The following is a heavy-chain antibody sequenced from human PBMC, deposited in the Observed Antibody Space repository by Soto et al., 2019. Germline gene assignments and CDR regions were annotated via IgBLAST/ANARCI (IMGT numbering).Heavy chain of an antibody. J-gene: IGHJ3*02. CDR3: VRDKWLQNDDGFDI. D-gene: IGHD5-12*01. CDR1: GGSISSSSYY. CDR2: STT. Sequence: SETLSLTCTVSGGSISSSSYYWGWIRQPPGKGLEWIGSSTTYADSVKGRFTISRDNASNTLYLQMNNLRAEDTAVYYCVRDKWLQNDDGFDIWGQGTMVTVSS. V-gene: IGHV4-39*02.